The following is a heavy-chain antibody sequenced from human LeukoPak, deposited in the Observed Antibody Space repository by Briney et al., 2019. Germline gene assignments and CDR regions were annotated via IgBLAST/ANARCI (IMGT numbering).Heavy chain of an antibody. V-gene: IGHV3-23*01. D-gene: IGHD4-17*01. CDR3: AKENYGDSTGGRFQH. CDR2: ISGSGGST. J-gene: IGHJ1*01. CDR1: GFTFSSYA. Sequence: WGSLRLSCAASGFTFSSYAMSWVSQAPGKGLEWVSVISGSGGSTYYADSVKGRFTVSRDNSKNTLYLQMSSLRAEDTAVYYCAKENYGDSTGGRFQHWGQGTLVTVSS.